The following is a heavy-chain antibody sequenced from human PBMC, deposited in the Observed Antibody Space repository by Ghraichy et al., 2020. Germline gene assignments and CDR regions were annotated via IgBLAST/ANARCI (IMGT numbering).Heavy chain of an antibody. J-gene: IGHJ4*02. CDR1: GFTFSSYS. D-gene: IGHD4-17*01. V-gene: IGHV3-21*01. CDR3: ARGTDYGDYRLDY. CDR2: ISSSSSYI. Sequence: GSLNISCAASGFTFSSYSMNWVRQAPGKGLEWVSSISSSSSYIYYADSVKGRFTISRDNAKNSLYLQMNSLRAEDTAVYYCARGTDYGDYRLDYWGQGTLVTVSS.